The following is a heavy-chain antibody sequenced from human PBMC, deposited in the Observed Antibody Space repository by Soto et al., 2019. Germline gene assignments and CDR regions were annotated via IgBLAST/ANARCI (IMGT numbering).Heavy chain of an antibody. CDR3: SRDGVVAATLVEAFDI. V-gene: IGHV3-21*01. Sequence: AGGSLRLSCAASGFTFSSYSMNWVRQAPGKGLEWVSSISSSSSYIYYADSVKGRFTISRDNAKDSLYLQMNSPRAEDTAVYYCSRDGVVAATLVEAFDIWGQGTMVTVSS. CDR1: GFTFSSYS. J-gene: IGHJ3*02. D-gene: IGHD2-15*01. CDR2: ISSSSSYI.